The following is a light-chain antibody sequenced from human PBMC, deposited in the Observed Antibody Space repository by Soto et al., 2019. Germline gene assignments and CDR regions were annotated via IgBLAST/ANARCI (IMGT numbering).Light chain of an antibody. CDR2: DVS. CDR1: SSDVGGYNY. V-gene: IGLV2-14*01. Sequence: QSALTQPASVSGSPGQSITISCTGTSSDVGGYNYVSWYQQHPGKAPKLMIYDVSNRPSGVSNRFSGSKSGNAASLTISGLQDEEAADYYCSSYTSRSALVFGGGTKLTVL. CDR3: SSYTSRSALV. J-gene: IGLJ2*01.